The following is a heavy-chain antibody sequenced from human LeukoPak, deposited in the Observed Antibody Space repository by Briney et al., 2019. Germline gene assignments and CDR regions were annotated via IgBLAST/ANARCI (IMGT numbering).Heavy chain of an antibody. CDR1: GYSISSGYY. V-gene: IGHV4-34*01. J-gene: IGHJ4*02. D-gene: IGHD6-13*01. CDR2: INHSGST. CDR3: ARVWGSSWPYYFDY. Sequence: SETLSLTCAVSGYSISSGYYWSWIRQPPGKGLEWIGEINHSGSTNYNPSLKSRVTISVDTSKNQFSLKLSSVTAADTAVYYCARVWGSSWPYYFDYWGQGTLVTVSS.